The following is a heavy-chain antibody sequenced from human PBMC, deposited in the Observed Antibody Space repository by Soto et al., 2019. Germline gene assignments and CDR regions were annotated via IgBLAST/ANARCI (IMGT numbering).Heavy chain of an antibody. CDR1: GFTFSTYA. J-gene: IGHJ6*02. Sequence: GGSLRLSCAVSGFTFSTYAMSWVRQAPGKGLEWVSAIRGYVSNKYYADSVKGRFTISRDNSKNTLYLQMNSLRAEDTAVYYCARGTKPLYCSSTSCYAAYYYYYGMDVWGQGTTVTVSS. D-gene: IGHD2-2*01. CDR2: IRGYVSNK. CDR3: ARGTKPLYCSSTSCYAAYYYYYGMDV. V-gene: IGHV3-30-3*01.